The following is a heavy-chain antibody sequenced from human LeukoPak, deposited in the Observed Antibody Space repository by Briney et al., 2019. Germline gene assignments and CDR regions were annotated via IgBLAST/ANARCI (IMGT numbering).Heavy chain of an antibody. J-gene: IGHJ6*03. V-gene: IGHV3-74*01. CDR1: GFTLSSYW. D-gene: IGHD3-3*01. CDR3: ARDGYDLWSGYYYYYYYMDV. Sequence: GGSLRLSCAASGFTLSSYWMHWVRQAPGMGLVWVSRINSDGSSTSYADSVKGRFTISRDNAKNTLYLQMNSLRAEDTAVYYCARDGYDLWSGYYYYYYYMDVWGKGTTVTVSS. CDR2: INSDGSST.